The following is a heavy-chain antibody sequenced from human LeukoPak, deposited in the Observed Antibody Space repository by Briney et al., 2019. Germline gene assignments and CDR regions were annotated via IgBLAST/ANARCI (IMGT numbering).Heavy chain of an antibody. D-gene: IGHD3-10*01. CDR1: GGSFSGYY. CDR2: INHSGST. CDR3: ARHTGQFGFNWFDP. J-gene: IGHJ5*02. V-gene: IGHV4-34*01. Sequence: PSETLSLTCAVYGGSFSGYYWSWIRQPPGKGLEWIGEINHSGSTNYNPSLKSRVTISVDTSKNQFSLKLSSVTAADTAVYYCARHTGQFGFNWFDPWGQGTLVTVSS.